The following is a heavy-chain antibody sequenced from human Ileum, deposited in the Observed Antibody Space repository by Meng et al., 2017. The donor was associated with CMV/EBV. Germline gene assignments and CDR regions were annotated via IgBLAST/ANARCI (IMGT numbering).Heavy chain of an antibody. J-gene: IGHJ4*02. CDR1: GGSISSSSYY. D-gene: IGHD3-10*01. V-gene: IGHV4-39*07. Sequence: QLQPQESGPGPGKPSEPLSLTCTVSGGSISSSSYYWGWIRQPPGKGLEWIGSIYYSGSTYYNPSLKSRVTISVDTSKNQFSLKLSSVTAADTAVYYCARVGAMVRGPHFDYWGQGTLVTVSS. CDR2: IYYSGST. CDR3: ARVGAMVRGPHFDY.